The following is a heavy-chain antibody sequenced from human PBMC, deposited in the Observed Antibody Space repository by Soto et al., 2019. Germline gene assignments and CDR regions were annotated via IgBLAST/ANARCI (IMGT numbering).Heavy chain of an antibody. J-gene: IGHJ3*01. D-gene: IGHD3-10*01. CDR2: ITWNSDRI. CDR3: VADYYGSGRGAFDF. V-gene: IGHV3-9*01. CDR1: GFTFDDYA. Sequence: EVQLVESGGGLVQPGRSLRLSCAASGFTFDDYAMHWVRQAPGRGLEWVSGITWNSDRITYADPVKGRFTISRDNAKNSLNLQMNSLRAEDTALYYCVADYYGSGRGAFDFWGQGTMVTVSS.